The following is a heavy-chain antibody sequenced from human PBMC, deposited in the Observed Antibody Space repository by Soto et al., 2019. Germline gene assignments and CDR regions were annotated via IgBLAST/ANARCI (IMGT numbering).Heavy chain of an antibody. Sequence: SVKVSCKASGGTFSSYAISWVRQAPGQGLEWMGGIIPIFGTANYAQKFQGRVTITADESTSTAYMELSSLRSEDTAVYYCARSGRGIFGVVLYYYYYYGMDVGG. D-gene: IGHD3-3*01. J-gene: IGHJ6*01. CDR2: IIPIFGTA. V-gene: IGHV1-69*13. CDR1: GGTFSSYA. CDR3: ARSGRGIFGVVLYYYYYYGMDV.